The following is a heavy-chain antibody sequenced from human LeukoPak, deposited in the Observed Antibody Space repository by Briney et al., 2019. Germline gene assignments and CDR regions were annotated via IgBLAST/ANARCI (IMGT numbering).Heavy chain of an antibody. D-gene: IGHD3-3*01. V-gene: IGHV4-30-4*01. CDR1: GASIRSGDYY. CDR3: TRAYWIGFHFDS. Sequence: PSETLSLTCTVSGASIRSGDYYWSWIRQPPGKGLEYIGYIYYSGTTYYNPSLKSRITMSVDMSANQFSLRLTSVSAADTAVYYCTRAYWIGFHFDSWGQGILVSVSS. CDR2: IYYSGTT. J-gene: IGHJ4*02.